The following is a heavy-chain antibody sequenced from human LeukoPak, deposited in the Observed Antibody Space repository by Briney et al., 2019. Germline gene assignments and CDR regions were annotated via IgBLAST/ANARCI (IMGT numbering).Heavy chain of an antibody. V-gene: IGHV5-51*01. Sequence: GASLKISCTGSEYSFTSYWIGWVRETRGKGLEWMWIIYPSDSDTCSSTFFRGLVTISAATSSTTAYLQWSSITASDTAMYYCGRRVYSYDAFDIWGERKMVTVSS. CDR2: IYPSDSDT. CDR3: GRRVYSYDAFDI. D-gene: IGHD5-18*01. J-gene: IGHJ3*02. CDR1: EYSFTSYW.